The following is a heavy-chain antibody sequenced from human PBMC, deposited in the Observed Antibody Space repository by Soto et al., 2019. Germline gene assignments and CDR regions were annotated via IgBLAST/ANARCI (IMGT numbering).Heavy chain of an antibody. CDR1: GGTFSSYA. D-gene: IGHD3-9*01. J-gene: IGHJ4*02. V-gene: IGHV1-69*13. Sequence: ASVKVSCKASGGTFSSYAISWVRQAPGQGLEWMGGIIPIFGTANYAQKFQGRVTITADESTSTAYMELSSLRSEDTAVYYCARPGYDILTGYSGYYYFDYWGQGTRVTVSS. CDR3: ARPGYDILTGYSGYYYFDY. CDR2: IIPIFGTA.